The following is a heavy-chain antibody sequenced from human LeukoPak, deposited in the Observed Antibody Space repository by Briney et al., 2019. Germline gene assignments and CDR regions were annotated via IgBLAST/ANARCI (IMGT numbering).Heavy chain of an antibody. D-gene: IGHD2-2*01. CDR2: ISAYNGNT. V-gene: IGHV1-18*01. Sequence: ASVKVSCKASGYTFTSYGISWVRQAPGQGLEWMGWISAYNGNTNYAQKLQGRDTMTTDTSTSTAYMELRSLRSDDTAVYYCARDGRSTDIVVVPAAIIGAYYFDYWGQGTLVTVSS. J-gene: IGHJ4*02. CDR1: GYTFTSYG. CDR3: ARDGRSTDIVVVPAAIIGAYYFDY.